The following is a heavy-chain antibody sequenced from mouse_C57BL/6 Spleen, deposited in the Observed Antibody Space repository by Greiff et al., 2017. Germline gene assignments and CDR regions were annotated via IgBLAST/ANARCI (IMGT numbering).Heavy chain of an antibody. V-gene: IGHV7-3*01. CDR3: ASLNWDGVFAY. CDR2: IRNKANGYTT. D-gene: IGHD4-1*02. Sequence: EVMLVESGGGLVQPGGSLSLSCAASGFTFTDYYMSWVRQPPGKALEWLGFIRNKANGYTTEYSASVKGRFTISRDNSQSILYLQMNSLRVEVSATYYCASLNWDGVFAYWGQGTLGTVSA. J-gene: IGHJ3*01. CDR1: GFTFTDYY.